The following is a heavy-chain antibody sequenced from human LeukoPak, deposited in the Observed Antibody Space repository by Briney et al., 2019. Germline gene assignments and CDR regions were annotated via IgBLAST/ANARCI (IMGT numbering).Heavy chain of an antibody. V-gene: IGHV3-48*01. CDR3: ASLMTTATYYYYYYMDV. Sequence: PGGSLRLSCAASGFTFSSYSMNWVRQAPGKGLEWVSYISSSSSTIYYAGSVKGRFTISRDNAKNSLYLQMNSLRAEDTAVYYCASLMTTATYYYYYYMDVWGKGTTVTVSS. D-gene: IGHD4-11*01. CDR1: GFTFSSYS. CDR2: ISSSSSTI. J-gene: IGHJ6*03.